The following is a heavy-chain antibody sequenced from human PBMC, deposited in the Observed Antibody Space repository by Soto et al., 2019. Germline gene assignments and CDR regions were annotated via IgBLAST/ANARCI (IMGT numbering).Heavy chain of an antibody. CDR2: IWYDGSNK. D-gene: IGHD5-12*01. J-gene: IGHJ4*02. CDR1: GFTFSSYG. V-gene: IGHV3-33*01. CDR3: ASDSQGYIVDY. Sequence: QVQLVESGGGVVQPGRSLRLSCAGSGFTFSSYGMHWVRHAPGKGLEWVAVIWYDGSNKYYADSVKGRFTISRDNSKNTLYLQMNSLRAEDTAVYYCASDSQGYIVDYWGQGTLVTVSS.